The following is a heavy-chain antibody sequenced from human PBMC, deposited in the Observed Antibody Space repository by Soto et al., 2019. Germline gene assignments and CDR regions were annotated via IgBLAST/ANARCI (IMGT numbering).Heavy chain of an antibody. D-gene: IGHD4-17*01. Sequence: QVQLQESGPGLVKPSETLSLTCTVSGGYISPYYWSWIRQPPGKGLEWIGYIFYSGNTNYNPSLRSRVTISVDTSKNQFSLKLSSVPAADTAVYYCARDSGYGDPFDYWGQGTLVTVSS. CDR1: GGYISPYY. J-gene: IGHJ4*02. CDR3: ARDSGYGDPFDY. CDR2: IFYSGNT. V-gene: IGHV4-59*01.